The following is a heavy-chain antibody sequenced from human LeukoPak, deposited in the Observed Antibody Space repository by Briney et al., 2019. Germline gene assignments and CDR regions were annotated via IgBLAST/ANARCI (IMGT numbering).Heavy chain of an antibody. Sequence: PGGSLRLSCAASGFTFSTYWMHWVRQAPGKGLVWVSRVRPEGTTTAYDDSVKGRFTISRDNAKNTLFLQMNSLSAEDTAVYYCARDLDWILFDYWGQGTLVTVSS. CDR1: GFTFSTYW. J-gene: IGHJ4*02. V-gene: IGHV3-74*03. CDR2: VRPEGTTT. CDR3: ARDLDWILFDY. D-gene: IGHD3-9*01.